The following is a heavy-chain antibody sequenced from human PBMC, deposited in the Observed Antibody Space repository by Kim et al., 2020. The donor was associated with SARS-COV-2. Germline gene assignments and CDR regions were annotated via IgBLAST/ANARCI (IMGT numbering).Heavy chain of an antibody. Sequence: YAQNVQGRATLTADKSTSTAYMELSSLRSEDTAVYYCAREGGDFDIAFDYWGQGTLVTVSS. V-gene: IGHV1-69*04. J-gene: IGHJ4*02. CDR3: AREGGDFDIAFDY. D-gene: IGHD3-22*01.